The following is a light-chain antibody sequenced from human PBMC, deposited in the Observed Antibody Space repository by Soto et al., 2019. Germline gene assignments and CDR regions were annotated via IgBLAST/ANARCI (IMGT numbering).Light chain of an antibody. J-gene: IGKJ1*01. CDR1: QIIDTW. V-gene: IGKV1-5*03. CDR3: QQYETYSPWT. Sequence: DIQMTQSPSSLSASVGDRITITCRASQIIDTWLAWYQQKPGKAPKLLIYKASSLENGVPSRFSCSGSGTEFTLTISSLQPDDFATYYCQQYETYSPWTFGQGTKVEVK. CDR2: KAS.